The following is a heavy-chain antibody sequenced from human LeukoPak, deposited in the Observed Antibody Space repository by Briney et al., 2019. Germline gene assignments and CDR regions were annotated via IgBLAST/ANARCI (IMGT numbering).Heavy chain of an antibody. CDR2: ISAVFAST. Sequence: PGGSLRLSCAASGFTFDNYVMAWFRQAPGKGLEWVSTISAVFASTYSADSVKGRFTISRDNSKSTLYLQMNSLRAEDTAVYYCARSIPAGNRRWGQGTLVTVSS. CDR3: ARSIPAGNRR. J-gene: IGHJ4*02. V-gene: IGHV3-23*01. CDR1: GFTFDNYV. D-gene: IGHD2-2*01.